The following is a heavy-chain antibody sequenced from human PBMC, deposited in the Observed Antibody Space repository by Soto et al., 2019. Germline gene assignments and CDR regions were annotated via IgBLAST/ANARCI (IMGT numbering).Heavy chain of an antibody. CDR1: GFTFSSYG. V-gene: IGHV3-30*18. J-gene: IGHJ4*02. CDR3: AKDQSIAAASDY. D-gene: IGHD6-13*01. Sequence: VQLVESGGGVVQPGRSLRLSCAASGFTFSSYGMHWVRQAPGKGLEWVAVISYDGSNKYYADSVKGRFTISRDNSKNTLYLQMNSLRAEDTAVYYCAKDQSIAAASDYWGQGTLVTVSS. CDR2: ISYDGSNK.